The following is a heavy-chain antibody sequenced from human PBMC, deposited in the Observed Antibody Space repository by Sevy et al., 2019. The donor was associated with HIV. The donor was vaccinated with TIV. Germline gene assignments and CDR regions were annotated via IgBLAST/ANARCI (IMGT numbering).Heavy chain of an antibody. J-gene: IGHJ4*02. D-gene: IGHD3-22*01. CDR1: GFTFSDYY. V-gene: IGHV3-11*01. CDR2: ISSSVSTI. CDR3: ARDGMVDYDSSGLDY. Sequence: GGSLRLSCAASGFTFSDYYMSWIRQAPGKGLEWVSYISSSVSTIYYADSVKGRVTMSRDNAKNSLYLQMNSLRAEDSGVYYCARDGMVDYDSSGLDYWGQGTLVTVSS.